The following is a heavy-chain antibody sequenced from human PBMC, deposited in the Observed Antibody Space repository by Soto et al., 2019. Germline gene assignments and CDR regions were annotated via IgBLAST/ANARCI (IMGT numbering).Heavy chain of an antibody. J-gene: IGHJ4*02. CDR2: ISAHNGNT. Sequence: QVHLVQSGAEVKKPGASVKVSCKGSGYAFTTYGITWVRQAPGQGLEWMGWISAHNGNTNYAQKLQGRVTVTRDTSPSTASMELRSLRCAATAVYYCARGRYGDYWGQGALVTVSS. CDR3: ARGRYGDY. V-gene: IGHV1-18*01. CDR1: GYAFTTYG. D-gene: IGHD1-1*01.